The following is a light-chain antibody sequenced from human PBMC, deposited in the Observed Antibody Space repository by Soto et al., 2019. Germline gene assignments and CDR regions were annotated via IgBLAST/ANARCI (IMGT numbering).Light chain of an antibody. CDR2: EVT. CDR3: SSYTSRSTYVV. CDR1: TSDVGGYNY. V-gene: IGLV2-14*01. J-gene: IGLJ2*01. Sequence: QSALTQPASVSGSPGQSITISCTGTTSDVGGYNYVSWYQHHPDKAPKLMIYEVTNRPSGVSNRFSGSRSGNTASLTISGLQAEDEADYYCSSYTSRSTYVVFGGGTKLTVL.